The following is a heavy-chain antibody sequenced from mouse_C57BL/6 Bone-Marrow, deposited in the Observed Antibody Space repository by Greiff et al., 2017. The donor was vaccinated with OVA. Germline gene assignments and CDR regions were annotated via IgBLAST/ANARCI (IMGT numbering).Heavy chain of an antibody. Sequence: QVQLQQPGTELVKPGASVTLSCKASGYTFTSYWMHWVKQRPGQGLEWIGNINPSNGGTNYNEKFKSKATLTVDKSSSTAYMQLSSLTSEDAAVYYCARNAAQATLDFDYWGQGTTLTVSS. CDR3: ARNAAQATLDFDY. CDR2: INPSNGGT. J-gene: IGHJ2*01. V-gene: IGHV1-53*01. CDR1: GYTFTSYW. D-gene: IGHD3-2*02.